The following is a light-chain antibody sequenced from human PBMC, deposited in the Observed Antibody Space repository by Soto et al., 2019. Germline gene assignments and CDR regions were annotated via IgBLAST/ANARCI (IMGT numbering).Light chain of an antibody. V-gene: IGKV3-20*01. CDR1: QSVSNNY. CDR3: QHYGSSPET. CDR2: GAS. J-gene: IGKJ1*01. Sequence: EIVLTQSPGTPSLSPGERATLSCRASQSVSNNYLAWYQQKPGQAPRLLIYGASNRATGIPDRFSGSGSGTDFTLTISRLEPEDFAVYYCQHYGSSPETFGQGTKVDIK.